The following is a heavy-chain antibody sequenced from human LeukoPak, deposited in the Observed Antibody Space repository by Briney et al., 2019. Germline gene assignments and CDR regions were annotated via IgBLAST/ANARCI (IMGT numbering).Heavy chain of an antibody. CDR2: INHSGST. D-gene: IGHD6-19*01. Sequence: PSETLSLTCAVYGGSFSGYYWSWIRQPPGKGLEWIGEINHSGSTNYNPSLKSRVTISVDTSKNQFSLKLSSVTAADTAVYYCASVAGTSVSNWFDPWGQGTLVAVSS. CDR3: ASVAGTSVSNWFDP. J-gene: IGHJ5*02. CDR1: GGSFSGYY. V-gene: IGHV4-34*01.